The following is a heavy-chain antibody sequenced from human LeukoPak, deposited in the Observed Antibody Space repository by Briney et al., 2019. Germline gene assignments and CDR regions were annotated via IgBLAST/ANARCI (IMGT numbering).Heavy chain of an antibody. CDR1: GNSISNYA. V-gene: IGHV1-69*13. D-gene: IGHD3-16*01. CDR3: TTRACHAGGCSSSFYYYYGLHF. Sequence: SVKVSCKDSGNSISNYAVSWVRQAPGQGFEWMGGIIPIFGTADYAQKFQGRVTITADQSTSTTYMALSSLKSEDTATYYCTTRACHAGGCSSSFYYYYGLHFWGQGTTVSVSS. CDR2: IIPIFGTA. J-gene: IGHJ6*02.